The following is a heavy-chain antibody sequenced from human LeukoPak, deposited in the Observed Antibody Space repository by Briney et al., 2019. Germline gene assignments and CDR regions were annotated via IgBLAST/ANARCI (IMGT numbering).Heavy chain of an antibody. CDR1: GFSFSSYA. CDR2: ISGSDGST. V-gene: IGHV3-23*01. CDR3: ARESDFWSGYSGY. J-gene: IGHJ4*02. D-gene: IGHD3-3*01. Sequence: PGGSLRLSCAASGFSFSSYAMSWVRQAPGKGLEWVSGISGSDGSTYSADSVKGRFTISRDNSKNRLYLQMNSLRAEDTAVYYCARESDFWSGYSGYWGQGTLVTVSS.